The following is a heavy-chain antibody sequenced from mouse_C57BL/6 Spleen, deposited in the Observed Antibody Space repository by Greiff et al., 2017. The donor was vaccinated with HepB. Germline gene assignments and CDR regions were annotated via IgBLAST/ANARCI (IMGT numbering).Heavy chain of an antibody. V-gene: IGHV1-69*01. D-gene: IGHD2-2*01. Sequence: VQLQESGAELVMPGASVKLSCKASGYTFTSYWMHWVKQRPGQGLEWIGEIDPSDSYTNYNQKFKGKSTLTVDKSSSTAYMQLSSLTSEDSAVYYCARRSDGYDYWYFDVWGTGTTVTVSS. CDR1: GYTFTSYW. CDR3: ARRSDGYDYWYFDV. CDR2: IDPSDSYT. J-gene: IGHJ1*03.